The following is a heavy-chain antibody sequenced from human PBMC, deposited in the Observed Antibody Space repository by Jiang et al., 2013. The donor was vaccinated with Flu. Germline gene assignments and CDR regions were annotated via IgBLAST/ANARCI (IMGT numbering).Heavy chain of an antibody. D-gene: IGHD3-3*01. CDR3: ARPTSKYDFWSGYYSYFDY. CDR1: GGSISSSSYY. V-gene: IGHV4-39*01. J-gene: IGHJ4*02. CDR2: IYYSGST. Sequence: KPSETLSLTCTVSGGSISSSSYYWGWIRQPPGKGLEWIGSIYYSGSTYYNPSLKSRVTISVDTSKNQFSLKLSSVTAADTAVYYCARPTSKYDFWSGYYSYFDYWGQGTLVTVSS.